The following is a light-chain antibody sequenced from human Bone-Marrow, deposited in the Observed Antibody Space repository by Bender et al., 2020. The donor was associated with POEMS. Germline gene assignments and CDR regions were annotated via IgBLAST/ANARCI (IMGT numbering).Light chain of an antibody. CDR2: KDS. Sequence: SYELTQPPSVSVSPGQTARITCSGDALPKQYAYWYQQKPAQAPVLVIYKDSERPSGIPERFSGSSSGTTVALAISGVQAEDEADYYCQSVDSSGAYGVFGGRTKLTVL. CDR1: ALPKQY. J-gene: IGLJ2*01. CDR3: QSVDSSGAYGV. V-gene: IGLV3-25*03.